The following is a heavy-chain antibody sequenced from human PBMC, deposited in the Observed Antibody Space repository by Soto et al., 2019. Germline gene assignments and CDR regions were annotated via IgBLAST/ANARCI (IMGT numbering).Heavy chain of an antibody. J-gene: IGHJ4*02. CDR2: IKGKVHGETT. CDR1: GFTFSSAW. D-gene: IGHD2-8*02. CDR3: TADPHYYTGGVAY. V-gene: IGHV3-15*07. Sequence: EVQLVESGGGLVKPGGSLRLSCAASGFTFSSAWLNWVRQAPGKGLEWVGRIKGKVHGETTDYAAPVKGRFSISRDDSSNTLYLQMNSLEIEDTAVYYCTADPHYYTGGVAYWGQGALVTVSS.